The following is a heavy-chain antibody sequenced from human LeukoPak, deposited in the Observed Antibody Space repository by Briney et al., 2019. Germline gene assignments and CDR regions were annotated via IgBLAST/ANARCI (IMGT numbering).Heavy chain of an antibody. Sequence: SGTLSLTCTVSGGSISSGSYYWNWIRQPAGKGLEWIGRIYTSGSTNYNPSLKSRVTISVDTSKNQFSLKLSSVTAADTAVYYCATDNYYYYGMDVWGQGTTVTVSS. J-gene: IGHJ6*02. CDR1: GGSISSGSYY. V-gene: IGHV4-61*02. CDR3: ATDNYYYYGMDV. CDR2: IYTSGST.